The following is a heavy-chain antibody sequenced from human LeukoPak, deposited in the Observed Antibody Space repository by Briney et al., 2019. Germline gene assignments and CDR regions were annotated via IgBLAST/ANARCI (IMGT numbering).Heavy chain of an antibody. CDR2: ISISVNRT. CDR3: ARVRGGNRGDAFDI. J-gene: IGHJ3*02. Sequence: GGSLRLSCAASGFTFSTYGMSWVRQAPGKGLDWVSSISISVNRTYYTDSVKGRFTISRDNSKNSLYLQMNSLRAEDTAVYYCARVRGGNRGDAFDIWGQGTMVTVSS. CDR1: GFTFSTYG. D-gene: IGHD4-23*01. V-gene: IGHV3-23*01.